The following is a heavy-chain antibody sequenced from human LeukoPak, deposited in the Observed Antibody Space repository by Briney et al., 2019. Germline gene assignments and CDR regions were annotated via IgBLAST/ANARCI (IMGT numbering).Heavy chain of an antibody. CDR1: GFTFSSYA. CDR2: ISYDGSNK. J-gene: IGHJ4*02. CDR3: ARGGNNGEQLAFDY. Sequence: GGSLRLSCAASGFTFSSYAMHWVRQAPGKGLEWVAVISYDGSNKYYADSVKGRFTISRDNSKNTLYLQMNSLRAEDTAVYYCARGGNNGEQLAFDYWGQGTLVTVSS. D-gene: IGHD6-13*01. V-gene: IGHV3-30-3*01.